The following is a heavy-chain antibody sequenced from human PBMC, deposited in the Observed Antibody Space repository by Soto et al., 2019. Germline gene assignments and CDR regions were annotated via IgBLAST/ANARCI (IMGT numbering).Heavy chain of an antibody. J-gene: IGHJ4*02. CDR1: GFSFSKYG. V-gene: IGHV3-30*18. CDR3: AKELRETGGYYFDC. D-gene: IGHD3-16*01. Sequence: QVHLVESGEGVLKPGRSLRLSCAASGFSFSKYGMHWVRQAPGKGLEWVAEMSDDGSKKYYGDSVKGRFTISRDNSKNTLYLLMDCLRPEDTAMYYCAKELRETGGYYFDCWGQGTLVTVSS. CDR2: MSDDGSKK.